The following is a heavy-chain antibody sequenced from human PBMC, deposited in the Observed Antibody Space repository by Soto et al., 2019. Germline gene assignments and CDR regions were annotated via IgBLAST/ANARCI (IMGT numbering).Heavy chain of an antibody. CDR2: ISAYNGNT. D-gene: IGHD7-27*01. Sequence: ASVKVSCKASGYTFTSYGISWVRQAPGQGLEWMGWISAYNGNTNYAQKLQGRVTMTTDTSTSTAYMELRSLRSDDTAVYYCARDASPTGDQHLDYWGQGTLVTVAS. V-gene: IGHV1-18*01. CDR1: GYTFTSYG. CDR3: ARDASPTGDQHLDY. J-gene: IGHJ4*02.